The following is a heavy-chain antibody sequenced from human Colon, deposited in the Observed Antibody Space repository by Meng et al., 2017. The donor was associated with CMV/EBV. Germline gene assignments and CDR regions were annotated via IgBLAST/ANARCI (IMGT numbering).Heavy chain of an antibody. J-gene: IGHJ4*01. CDR3: ARSHKASCGGNCYIYYFDF. D-gene: IGHD2-21*01. V-gene: IGHV5-51*01. Sequence: FTSGWIGWVRQIPGKGLEWMGVSYPSDSDAKCSPSFAGQVTISVDKSISTAYLQWSSPKASDTAMYYCARSHKASCGGNCYIYYFDFWGQGTLVTAPQ. CDR2: SYPSDSDA. CDR1: FTSGW.